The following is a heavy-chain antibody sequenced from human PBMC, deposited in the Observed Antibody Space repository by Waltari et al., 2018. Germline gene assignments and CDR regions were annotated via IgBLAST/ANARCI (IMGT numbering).Heavy chain of an antibody. CDR1: GGSISSSRYY. D-gene: IGHD4-17*01. J-gene: IGHJ4*02. CDR2: IYYSGST. Sequence: QLQLQESGPGLVKPSETLSLTCTVSGGSISSSRYYWGWIRQPPGKGLEWIGSIYYSGSTYYNPSLKSRVTISVDTSKNQFSLKLSSVTAADTAVYYCARVGDYEMVFDYWGQGTLVTVSS. CDR3: ARVGDYEMVFDY. V-gene: IGHV4-39*07.